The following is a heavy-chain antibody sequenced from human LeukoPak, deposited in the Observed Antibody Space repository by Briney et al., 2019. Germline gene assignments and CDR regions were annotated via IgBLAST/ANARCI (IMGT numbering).Heavy chain of an antibody. CDR1: GFTFSSYS. V-gene: IGHV3-21*01. CDR3: ARDFDIVVVVAATQYYYYYGMDV. Sequence: GVSLRLSCAASGFTFSSYSMNWVRQAPGKGLEWVSSIKSSSSCLYYADSVKGRFTISRDNAKNSPYLQMNSLRAEDTAVYYCARDFDIVVVVAATQYYYYYGMDVWGQGTTVTVS. J-gene: IGHJ6*02. CDR2: IKSSSSCL. D-gene: IGHD2-15*01.